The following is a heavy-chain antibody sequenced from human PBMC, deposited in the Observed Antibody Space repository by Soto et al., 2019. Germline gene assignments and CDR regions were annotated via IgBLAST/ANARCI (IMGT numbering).Heavy chain of an antibody. D-gene: IGHD3-10*01. V-gene: IGHV1-18*01. CDR2: IATYNSNK. CDR1: GYTFTNFG. CDR3: ARGLRGLVNWFDP. Sequence: AAVKVSCKTSGYTFTNFGLSWVRQAPGQGLEGMGWIATYNSNKNYAQKFQGRLTLTTDTSTSTGYMELKSLEYDDTAVYYCARGLRGLVNWFDPWGQGTRVTVSS. J-gene: IGHJ5*02.